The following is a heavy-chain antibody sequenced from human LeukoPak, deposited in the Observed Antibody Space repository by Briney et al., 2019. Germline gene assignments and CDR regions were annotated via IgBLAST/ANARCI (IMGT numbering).Heavy chain of an antibody. CDR2: IYYSGNT. D-gene: IGHD6-13*01. J-gene: IGHJ4*02. Sequence: SETLSLTCTVSGASISTYYWNWIRQPPGKGLEWIGYIYYSGNTNYNPSLKSRVTISVDMSKNQFSLKLSSVTAADTAVYYCARGHSSTWYSFDFWGQGTLVPVSS. CDR1: GASISTYY. V-gene: IGHV4-59*01. CDR3: ARGHSSTWYSFDF.